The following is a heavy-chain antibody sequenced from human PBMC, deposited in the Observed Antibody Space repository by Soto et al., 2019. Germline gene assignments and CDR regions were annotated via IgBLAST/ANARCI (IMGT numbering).Heavy chain of an antibody. CDR1: GFSFSTYA. CDR2: ISGSGGTT. V-gene: IGHV3-23*01. D-gene: IGHD6-13*01. J-gene: IGHJ1*01. CDR3: AKDQAAAGTISRYFQH. Sequence: GGPLRLSCGASGFSFSTYAMSWVRQAPGKGLEWVSGISGSGGTTYYADSVKGRFTISRDNSKNTLYLQVNSLRVEDTAVYYCAKDQAAAGTISRYFQHWGQGTLVTVSS.